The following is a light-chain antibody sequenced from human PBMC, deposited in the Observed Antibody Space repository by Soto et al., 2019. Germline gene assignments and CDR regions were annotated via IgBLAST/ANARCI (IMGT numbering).Light chain of an antibody. CDR1: SSNIGSNN. CDR2: SNN. J-gene: IGLJ2*01. CDR3: ATWDESLSTVV. Sequence: QSVLTQPPSASGTPGQTVTISCSGSSSNIGSNNVDWYQQLPGTPPKLLIYSNNQRPPGVPDGLSGSTTGTSASLAISGLQSEDEEDDYCATWDESLSTVVFGGGTKLTVL. V-gene: IGLV1-44*01.